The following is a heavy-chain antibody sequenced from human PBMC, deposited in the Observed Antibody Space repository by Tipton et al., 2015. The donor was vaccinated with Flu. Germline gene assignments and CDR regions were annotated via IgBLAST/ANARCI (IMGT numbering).Heavy chain of an antibody. CDR3: GRVPLWFGELPSYGMDV. V-gene: IGHV4-38-2*02. D-gene: IGHD3-10*01. CDR2: IFHSGNT. J-gene: IGHJ6*02. Sequence: TLSLTCSVSGYSIGSGYYWGWIRQPPGKGLEWIGNIFHSGNTYHNPSPKSRVTISVDTSKNQFSLKLTSVTAADTAVYYCGRVPLWFGELPSYGMDVWGQGTTVTVSS. CDR1: GYSIGSGYY.